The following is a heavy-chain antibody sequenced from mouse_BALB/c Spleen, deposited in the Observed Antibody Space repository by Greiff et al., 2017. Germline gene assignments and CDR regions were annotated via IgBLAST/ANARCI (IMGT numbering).Heavy chain of an antibody. V-gene: IGHV5-17*02. CDR1: GFTFSSFG. J-gene: IGHJ4*01. CDR2: ISSGSSTI. D-gene: IGHD2-10*02. Sequence: EVHLVESGGGLVQPGGSRKLSCAASGFTFSSFGMHWVRQAPEKGLEWVAYISSGSSTIYYADTVKGRFTISRDNPKNTLFLQMTSLRSEDTAMYYCARSQYGNYGAMDYWGQGTSVTVSS. CDR3: ARSQYGNYGAMDY.